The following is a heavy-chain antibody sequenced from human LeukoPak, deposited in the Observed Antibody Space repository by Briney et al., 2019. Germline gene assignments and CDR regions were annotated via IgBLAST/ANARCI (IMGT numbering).Heavy chain of an antibody. V-gene: IGHV4-31*11. CDR2: IYYSGST. Sequence: PSETLSLTCAVYGGSFSDYYWSWIRQHPGKGLEWIGYIYYSGSTYYNPSLKSRVTISVDTSKNQFSLKLSSVTAADTAVYYCASPYSNSSDWFDPWGQGTLVTVSS. CDR1: GGSFSDYY. CDR3: ASPYSNSSDWFDP. D-gene: IGHD6-6*01. J-gene: IGHJ5*02.